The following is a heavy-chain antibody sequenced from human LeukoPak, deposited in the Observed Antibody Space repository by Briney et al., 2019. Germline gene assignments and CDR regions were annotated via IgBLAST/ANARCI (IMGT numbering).Heavy chain of an antibody. D-gene: IGHD2-15*01. CDR1: GGSFSGYY. Sequence: PSETPSLTCAVYGGSFSGYYWSWIRQPPGKGLEWIGEINHSGSTNYNPSLKSRVTISVDTSKNQFSLKPSSVTAAYTAVYYCARKDSYYFDYWGQGTLVTVSS. J-gene: IGHJ4*02. CDR3: ARKDSYYFDY. CDR2: INHSGST. V-gene: IGHV4-34*01.